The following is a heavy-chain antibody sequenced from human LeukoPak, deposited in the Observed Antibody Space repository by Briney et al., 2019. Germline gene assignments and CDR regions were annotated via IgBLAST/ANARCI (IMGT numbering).Heavy chain of an antibody. Sequence: SETLSLTCAVYGGSFSGYYWSWIRQPPGKGLEWIGEINHNGSTNYNPSLKSRVTISVDTSKNQFSLKLSSVTAADTAVYYCAITPINCSGGSCHFDYWGQGTLVTVSS. V-gene: IGHV4-34*01. J-gene: IGHJ4*02. D-gene: IGHD2-15*01. CDR2: INHNGST. CDR3: AITPINCSGGSCHFDY. CDR1: GGSFSGYY.